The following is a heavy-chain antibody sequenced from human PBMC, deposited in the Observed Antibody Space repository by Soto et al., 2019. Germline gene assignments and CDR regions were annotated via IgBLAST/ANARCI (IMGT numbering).Heavy chain of an antibody. CDR2: IYYSGST. CDR3: ARQGFGAIHGLVDV. D-gene: IGHD3-10*01. CDR1: GGSISSGGYY. J-gene: IGHJ6*02. Sequence: SETLSLTCTVSGGSISSGGYYWSWIRQHPGKGLEWIGYIYYSGSTYYNPALKSRVSISVETSKNQFSLKLSAVTAADTAVYYCARQGFGAIHGLVDVWGQGITVTVSS. V-gene: IGHV4-31*03.